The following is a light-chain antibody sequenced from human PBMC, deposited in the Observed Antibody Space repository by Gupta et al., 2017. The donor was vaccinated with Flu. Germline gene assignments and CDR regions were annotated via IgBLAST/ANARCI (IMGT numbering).Light chain of an antibody. Sequence: TGSDVGGYNYVSWYQQHPGKAPKLMIYEVSKRPSGVPDRCSGPKSGNTASLTVSELQAEDEADYYCSSYAGSNNLVFGGGTKLTVL. V-gene: IGLV2-8*01. J-gene: IGLJ2*01. CDR1: GSDVGGYNY. CDR3: SSYAGSNNLV. CDR2: EVS.